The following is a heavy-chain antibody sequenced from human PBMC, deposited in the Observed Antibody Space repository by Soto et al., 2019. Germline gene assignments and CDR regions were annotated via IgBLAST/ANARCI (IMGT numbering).Heavy chain of an antibody. V-gene: IGHV4-59*08. J-gene: IGHJ4*02. CDR3: ASHGRSYYDSSGYTLDY. CDR1: GGSISSYY. Sequence: QVQLQESGPGLVKPSETLSLTCTVSGGSISSYYWSWIRQPPGKGLEWIGYIYYSGSTNYNPSLKSPVTISVDTSKNQFSLKLSSVTAADTAVYYCASHGRSYYDSSGYTLDYWGQGTLVTVSS. CDR2: IYYSGST. D-gene: IGHD3-22*01.